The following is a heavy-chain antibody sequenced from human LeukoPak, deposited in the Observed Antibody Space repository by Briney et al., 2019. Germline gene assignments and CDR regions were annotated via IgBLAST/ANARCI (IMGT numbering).Heavy chain of an antibody. D-gene: IGHD6-19*01. CDR3: AKDSKAVTGTGNIDY. J-gene: IGHJ4*02. CDR1: GFTFDDYA. CDR2: ISWDGGSS. Sequence: PGGSLRLSCAASGFTFDDYAMHWVRQAPGKGLEWVSLISWDGGSSYCADSVKGRFTISRDNSKNSLYLQMNSLRAQDTALYYCAKDSKAVTGTGNIDYWGQGTLVTVSS. V-gene: IGHV3-43D*03.